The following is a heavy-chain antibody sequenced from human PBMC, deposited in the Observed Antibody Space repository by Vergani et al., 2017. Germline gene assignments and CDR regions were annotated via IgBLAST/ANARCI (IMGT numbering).Heavy chain of an antibody. V-gene: IGHV4-59*08. CDR1: GGSISSYY. Sequence: QVQLQESGPGLVKPSETLSLTCTVSGGSISSYYWSWIRQPPGKGLEWIGYIYYSGSTYYNPSLKSRVPISGDTSKNQFSLELSAVPAADTAVYYCASSIAAAGTFASAQAFDYWGQGTLVTVSS. D-gene: IGHD6-13*01. CDR2: IYYSGST. CDR3: ASSIAAAGTFASAQAFDY. J-gene: IGHJ4*02.